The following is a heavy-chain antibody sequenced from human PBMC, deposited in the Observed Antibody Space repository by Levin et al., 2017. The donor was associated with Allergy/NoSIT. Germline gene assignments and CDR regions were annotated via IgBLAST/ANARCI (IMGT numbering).Heavy chain of an antibody. J-gene: IGHJ4*02. CDR2: FDPEDGET. D-gene: IGHD2-2*01. CDR1: GYTLTELS. Sequence: GESLKIPCKVSGYTLTELSMHWVRQAPGKGLEWMGGFDPEDGETIYAQKFQGRVTMTEDTSTDTAYMELSSLRSEDTAVYYCATSWSRGYQLLLFAYWGQGTLVTVSS. CDR3: ATSWSRGYQLLLFAY. V-gene: IGHV1-24*01.